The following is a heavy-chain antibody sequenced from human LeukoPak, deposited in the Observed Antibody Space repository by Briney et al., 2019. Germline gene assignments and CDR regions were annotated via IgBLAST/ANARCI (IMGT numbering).Heavy chain of an antibody. D-gene: IGHD2-8*02. J-gene: IGHJ4*02. CDR1: GYTFSNYD. CDR2: MNPKSGNT. Sequence: ASVKVSCKASGYTFSNYDINWVRQAPGQGLEWMGWMNPKSGNTGFAQKFQGRLTMTRNTSLDTAYLRLSSLRSADTAVYYCARGHRKLVTLPVWYFFDFWGQEALVTVPS. CDR3: ARGHRKLVTLPVWYFFDF. V-gene: IGHV1-8*01.